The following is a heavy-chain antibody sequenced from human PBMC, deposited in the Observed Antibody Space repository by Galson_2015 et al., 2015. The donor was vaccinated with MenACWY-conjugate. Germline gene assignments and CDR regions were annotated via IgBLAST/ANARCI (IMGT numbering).Heavy chain of an antibody. J-gene: IGHJ4*02. CDR1: GFTFSSYA. CDR3: ARDKEEWRILERLTTLYY. CDR2: ISYDGSNK. Sequence: SLRLSCAASGFTFSSYAMHWVRQAPGKGLEWVAVISYDGSNKYYADSVKGRFTISRDNSKNTLYLQMNSLRAEDTAVYYCARDKEEWRILERLTTLYYWGQGTLVTVSS. V-gene: IGHV3-30-3*01. D-gene: IGHD3-3*01.